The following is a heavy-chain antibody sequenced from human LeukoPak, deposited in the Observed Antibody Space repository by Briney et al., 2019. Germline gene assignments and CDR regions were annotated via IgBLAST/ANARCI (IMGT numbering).Heavy chain of an antibody. D-gene: IGHD3-22*01. Sequence: PGRSLRLSCAASGFTFSSYAMHWVRQAPGKGLEWVAVISYDGSNKYYADSVKGRFTISRDNSKNTLYLQMNSLRAEDTAVYYCARDSDSSGPNWFGPWGQGTLVTVSS. CDR1: GFTFSSYA. V-gene: IGHV3-30-3*01. CDR3: ARDSDSSGPNWFGP. CDR2: ISYDGSNK. J-gene: IGHJ5*02.